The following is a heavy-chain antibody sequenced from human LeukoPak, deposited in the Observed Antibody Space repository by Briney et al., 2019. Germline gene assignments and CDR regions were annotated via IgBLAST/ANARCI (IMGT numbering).Heavy chain of an antibody. V-gene: IGHV3-23*01. Sequence: GGSLRLSCAASGFTVSNSYMSWVRQAPGKGLDWVSAISGSGGSTYYADSVKGRFTISRDNSKNTLYLQMNSLRAEDTAVYYCAKIPSGPAVFRYYFDYWGQGTLVTVSS. CDR2: ISGSGGST. D-gene: IGHD2-2*01. J-gene: IGHJ4*02. CDR3: AKIPSGPAVFRYYFDY. CDR1: GFTVSNSY.